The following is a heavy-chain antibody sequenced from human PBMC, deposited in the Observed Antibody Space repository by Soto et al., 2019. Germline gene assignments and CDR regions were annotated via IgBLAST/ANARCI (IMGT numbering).Heavy chain of an antibody. Sequence: SETLSLTCTVSGGSISSHYWSWIRQPPGKGLEWIGYIYNSGSTNYNPSLKSRVTISVDMSKNQFSLKLSSVTAADTAVYYCARDQRGEGDFDYWGQGTLVTVSS. J-gene: IGHJ4*02. D-gene: IGHD2-21*01. V-gene: IGHV4-59*11. CDR1: GGSISSHY. CDR2: IYNSGST. CDR3: ARDQRGEGDFDY.